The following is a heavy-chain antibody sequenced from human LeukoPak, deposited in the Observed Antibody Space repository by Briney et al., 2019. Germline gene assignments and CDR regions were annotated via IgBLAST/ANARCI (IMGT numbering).Heavy chain of an antibody. CDR3: ARDCAPGVWGSYRYTAGGNSAWFDP. Sequence: PSETLSLTCTVSGGSISSYYWSWIRQPAGKGLEWIGRIYTSGSTNYNPSLKSRVTMSVDTSKNQFSLKLSSVTAADTAVYYCARDCAPGVWGSYRYTAGGNSAWFDPWGQGTLVTVSS. D-gene: IGHD3-16*02. CDR1: GGSISSYY. V-gene: IGHV4-4*07. CDR2: IYTSGST. J-gene: IGHJ5*02.